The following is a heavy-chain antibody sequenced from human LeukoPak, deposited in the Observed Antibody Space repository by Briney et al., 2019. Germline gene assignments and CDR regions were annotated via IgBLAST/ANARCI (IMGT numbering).Heavy chain of an antibody. CDR3: ARDSGSGSNDY. CDR1: GYTFTSYA. Sequence: EASVKVSCKASGYTFTSYAIHWVRQAPGQRLEWMGWISAGNGNTKYSQNFQGRVTFISNTSATTAFMELSSLRSEDAAVYYCARDSGSGSNDYWGQGTLVFVST. D-gene: IGHD1-26*01. CDR2: ISAGNGNT. V-gene: IGHV1-3*01. J-gene: IGHJ4*02.